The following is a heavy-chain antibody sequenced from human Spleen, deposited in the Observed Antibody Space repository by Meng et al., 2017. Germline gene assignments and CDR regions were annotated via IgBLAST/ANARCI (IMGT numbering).Heavy chain of an antibody. V-gene: IGHV3-74*01. CDR3: ARAPQIQLWSFDY. D-gene: IGHD5-18*01. CDR2: INSDGSST. Sequence: GESLKISCAASGFTFSSYWMHWVRQAPGKGLVWVSRINSDGSSTSYADSVKGRFTISRDNAKNTLYLQMNSLRAEDTAVYYCARAPQIQLWSFDYWGQGTLVTVSS. CDR1: GFTFSSYW. J-gene: IGHJ4*02.